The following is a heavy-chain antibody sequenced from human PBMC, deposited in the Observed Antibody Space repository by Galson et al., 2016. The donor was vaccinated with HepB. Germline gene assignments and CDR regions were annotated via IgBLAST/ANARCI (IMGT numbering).Heavy chain of an antibody. CDR3: ARKGIGRPDP. V-gene: IGHV4-39*01. CDR2: IYSGGAT. CDR1: GGSINSTSHF. J-gene: IGHJ5*02. D-gene: IGHD2-15*01. Sequence: SETLSLTCTVSGGSINSTSHFWEWIRQPPGKGLVWLGTIYSGGATSYNPSLKSRVTMSVDTSKNQFSLRLTSVTAADTAVYYCARKGIGRPDPWGQGTLVTGSS.